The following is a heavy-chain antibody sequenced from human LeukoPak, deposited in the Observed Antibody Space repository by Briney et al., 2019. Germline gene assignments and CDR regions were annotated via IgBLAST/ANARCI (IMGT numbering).Heavy chain of an antibody. CDR2: IKQDGSEK. D-gene: IGHD6-13*01. V-gene: IGHV3-7*01. Sequence: GGSLRLSCAASGFTFSNYWMNWVRQAPGKGLEWVANIKQDGSEKYYVDSVKGRFTISRDNAKNSLYLQMNSLRAEDTAVYYCARDFPGIAAAGADAFDIWGQGTMVTVSS. CDR3: ARDFPGIAAAGADAFDI. J-gene: IGHJ3*02. CDR1: GFTFSNYW.